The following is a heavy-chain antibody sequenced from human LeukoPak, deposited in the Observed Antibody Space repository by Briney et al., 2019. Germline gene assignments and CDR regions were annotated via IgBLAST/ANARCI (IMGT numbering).Heavy chain of an antibody. CDR1: GFTFSDYW. CDR2: INQDGSDK. CDR3: ARDIRGRFDY. D-gene: IGHD2-15*01. V-gene: IGHV3-7*01. J-gene: IGHJ4*02. Sequence: GGSLRLSCAASGFTFSDYWMSWVRQAPGKGLEWVANINQDGSDKYYEDSVKGRFTISRDNAKNSLYLQMNSLRAEDTAVYYCARDIRGRFDYWGQGTLVTVSS.